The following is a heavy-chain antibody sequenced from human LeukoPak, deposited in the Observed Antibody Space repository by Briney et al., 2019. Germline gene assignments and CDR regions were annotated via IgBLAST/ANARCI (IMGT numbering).Heavy chain of an antibody. Sequence: GGSLRLSCAASGFTFSSYGMHWVRQAPGKGLEWVAVISYDGSNKYYADSVKGRFTISRDNSKNTLYLQMNSLRAEETAVYYCAKDLSSGWRIGYYYYGMDVWGKGTTVTVSS. CDR3: AKDLSSGWRIGYYYYGMDV. V-gene: IGHV3-30*18. D-gene: IGHD6-19*01. CDR2: ISYDGSNK. J-gene: IGHJ6*04. CDR1: GFTFSSYG.